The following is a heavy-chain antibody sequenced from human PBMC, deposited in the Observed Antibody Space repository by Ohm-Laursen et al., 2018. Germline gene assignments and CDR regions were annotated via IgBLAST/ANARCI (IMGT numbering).Heavy chain of an antibody. CDR2: IKEDGSEK. D-gene: IGHD3-22*01. V-gene: IGHV3-7*01. CDR3: ARVRGSGYRLDY. CDR1: GFTFSGYW. J-gene: IGHJ4*02. Sequence: GSLRLSCAASGFTFSGYWMSWVRQAPGKGLEWVANIKEDGSEKYYVDSVKDRFTISRDNAKNSQYLQVNSLRAEDTAVYYCARVRGSGYRLDYWGQGTLVTVSS.